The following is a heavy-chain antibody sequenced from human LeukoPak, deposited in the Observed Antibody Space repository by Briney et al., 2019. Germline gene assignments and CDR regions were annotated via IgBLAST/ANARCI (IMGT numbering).Heavy chain of an antibody. Sequence: ASVKVSCTASGYTFTSYGISWVRQAPGQGLEWMGWISAYNGNTNYAQKLQGRVTMTTDTSTSTAYMELRGLRSDDTAVYYCARDIAAAGTIDYWGQGTLVTVSS. V-gene: IGHV1-18*01. D-gene: IGHD6-13*01. CDR1: GYTFTSYG. CDR2: ISAYNGNT. J-gene: IGHJ4*02. CDR3: ARDIAAAGTIDY.